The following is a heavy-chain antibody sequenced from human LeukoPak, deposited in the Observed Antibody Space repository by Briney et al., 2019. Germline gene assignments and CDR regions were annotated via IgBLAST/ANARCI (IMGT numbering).Heavy chain of an antibody. Sequence: SETLSLTCTVSGGSISSYYWSWIRQPPGKGLEWIANIYYSGSTNYNPSLKSRVTISVDTSKNQFSPKLSSVTAADTAVYYCAREIVVVPAALKFYYMDVWGKGTTVTISS. CDR3: AREIVVVPAALKFYYMDV. CDR2: IYYSGST. CDR1: GGSISSYY. V-gene: IGHV4-59*12. D-gene: IGHD2-2*01. J-gene: IGHJ6*03.